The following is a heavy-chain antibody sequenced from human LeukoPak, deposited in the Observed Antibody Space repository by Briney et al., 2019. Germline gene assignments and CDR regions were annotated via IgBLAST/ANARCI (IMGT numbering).Heavy chain of an antibody. Sequence: PGGSLRLSCVASGFTFSNFGMGWVRQAPGKGLEWVSVISDSGGTTYYADSVKGRFTISRDNSRNTLYLQMNSLRGEETAVYYCANDARRNSGCNSFDHWGQGTLVTVSS. D-gene: IGHD5-12*01. V-gene: IGHV3-23*01. CDR2: ISDSGGTT. CDR1: GFTFSNFG. CDR3: ANDARRNSGCNSFDH. J-gene: IGHJ4*02.